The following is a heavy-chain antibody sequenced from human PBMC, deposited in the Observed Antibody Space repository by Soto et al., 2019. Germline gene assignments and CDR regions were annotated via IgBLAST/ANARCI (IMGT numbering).Heavy chain of an antibody. V-gene: IGHV3-15*07. D-gene: IGHD1-1*01. CDR1: GFDFTAAW. J-gene: IGHJ6*01. CDR3: SKQRGPSGFRYYGLEV. Sequence: QLVESGGGLVTPGKSVTLSCVGSGFDFTAAWMHWVRQAPGTGREWVGRIKSRGNGGTTDYSASVKGRFTISRDDSKNTMYLQMNSLKMEDTAVYFCSKQRGPSGFRYYGLEVWGQGSTVTVTS. CDR2: IKSRGNGGTT.